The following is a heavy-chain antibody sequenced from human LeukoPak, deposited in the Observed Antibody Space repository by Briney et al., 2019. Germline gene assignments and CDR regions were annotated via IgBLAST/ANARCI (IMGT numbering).Heavy chain of an antibody. CDR1: GGSISSSNW. CDR3: ARDSSTYCSGGSCYPTDWFDP. J-gene: IGHJ5*02. V-gene: IGHV4-4*02. D-gene: IGHD2-15*01. CDR2: IYHSGST. Sequence: PSETLSLTCAVSGGSISSSNWWSWVRQPPGKGLEWIGEIYHSGSTNYNPSLKSRVTISVDKSKNQFSLKLSSVTAADTAVYYCARDSSTYCSGGSCYPTDWFDPWGQGTLVTVSS.